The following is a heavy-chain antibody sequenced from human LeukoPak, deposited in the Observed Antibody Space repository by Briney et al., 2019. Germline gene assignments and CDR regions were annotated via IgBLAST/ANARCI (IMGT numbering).Heavy chain of an antibody. CDR3: ARERGSTNGGWFDP. J-gene: IGHJ5*02. V-gene: IGHV4-59*01. CDR1: GGSISSYY. D-gene: IGHD5-24*01. CDR2: IYYSGST. Sequence: PSETLSLTCTVSGGSISSYYWSWIRQPPGKGLEWIGYIYYSGSTNYNPSLKSRVTISVDTSKNQFSLKLSSVTAADTAVYYYARERGSTNGGWFDPWGQGTLVTVSS.